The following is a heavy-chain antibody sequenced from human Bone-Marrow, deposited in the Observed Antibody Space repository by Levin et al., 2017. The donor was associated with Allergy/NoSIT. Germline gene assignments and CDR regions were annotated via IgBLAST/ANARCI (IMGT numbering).Heavy chain of an antibody. CDR3: ARLDGYSFDY. J-gene: IGHJ4*02. Sequence: SSETLSLTCTVSGGSISSDGYHWTWIRQYPGKGLEWIGYISYRGSTYFNPSLKSRLTMSIDTSEQHFSLNLTSVSAADTAIYYCARLDGYSFDYWGQGALVTVSS. D-gene: IGHD1-1*01. V-gene: IGHV4-31*03. CDR1: GGSISSDGYH. CDR2: ISYRGST.